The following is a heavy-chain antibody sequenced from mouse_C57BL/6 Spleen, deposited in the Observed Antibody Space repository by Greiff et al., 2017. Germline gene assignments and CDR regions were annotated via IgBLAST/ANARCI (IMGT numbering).Heavy chain of an antibody. CDR1: GYTFTSYW. Sequence: QVQLQQPGAELVKPGASVKLSCKASGYTFTSYWMQWVKQRPGQGLEWIGEIDPSDSYTNYNQKFKGKATLTVDTSSSTAYMQLSSLTSEDSAVYYCARESQLGRYFDDWGQGTTLTVSS. D-gene: IGHD4-1*02. CDR2: IDPSDSYT. CDR3: ARESQLGRYFDD. J-gene: IGHJ2*01. V-gene: IGHV1-50*01.